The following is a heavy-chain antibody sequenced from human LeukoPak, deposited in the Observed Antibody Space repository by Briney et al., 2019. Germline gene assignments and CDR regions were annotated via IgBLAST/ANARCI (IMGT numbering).Heavy chain of an antibody. CDR2: IWYDGSNK. CDR3: ARNTYYYDSSGYYRVDAFDI. CDR1: GFTFSSYG. Sequence: PGGSLRLSCAASGFTFSSYGMHWVRQAPGKGLEWAAVIWYDGSNKYYADSVKGRFTISRDNSKNTLYLQMNSLRAEDTAVYYCARNTYYYDSSGYYRVDAFDIWGQGTMVTVSS. D-gene: IGHD3-22*01. V-gene: IGHV3-33*01. J-gene: IGHJ3*02.